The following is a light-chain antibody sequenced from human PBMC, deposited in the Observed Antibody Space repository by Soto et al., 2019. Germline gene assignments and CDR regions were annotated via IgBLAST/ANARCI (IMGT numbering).Light chain of an antibody. J-gene: IGKJ4*01. CDR3: QQYASSIT. V-gene: IGKV3-20*01. CDR2: GTS. CDR1: QTVTNRY. Sequence: EIVLTQSPGTLSLSPGERVTLSCRASQTVTNRYFAWYQHRRGQAPRLLIYGTSNRATGVPDRFSGSGSGTDFSLTIARLEPEDFAVSFCQQYASSITFGGGTKVEFK.